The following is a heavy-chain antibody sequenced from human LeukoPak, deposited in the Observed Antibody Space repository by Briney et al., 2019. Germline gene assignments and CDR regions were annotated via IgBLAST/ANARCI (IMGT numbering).Heavy chain of an antibody. J-gene: IGHJ4*02. Sequence: GASVKVSCKASGYTFTGYYMHWVRQAPGQGLEWMGWINPNSGGTNYAQKFQGRVTMTRDTSISTAYMELSRLRSDDTAVYHCARGGRELYDYVWGSYRTPIDYWGQGTLVTVSS. CDR1: GYTFTGYY. D-gene: IGHD3-16*02. V-gene: IGHV1-2*02. CDR2: INPNSGGT. CDR3: ARGGRELYDYVWGSYRTPIDY.